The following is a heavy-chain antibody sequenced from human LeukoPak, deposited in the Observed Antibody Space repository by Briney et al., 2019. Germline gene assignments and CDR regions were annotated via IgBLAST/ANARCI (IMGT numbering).Heavy chain of an antibody. Sequence: GGSLRLSCTVSGFTFSSYAMHWVRQAPGKGLEWLAVTSYDESNKYYADSVKGRFTVSRDNYKDTLYLQMNNLRPDDTSVYFCARDFQTIYYDGSAFYSPFDDWGQGTLVIVSS. J-gene: IGHJ4*02. V-gene: IGHV3-30*14. CDR2: TSYDESNK. CDR3: ARDFQTIYYDGSAFYSPFDD. CDR1: GFTFSSYA. D-gene: IGHD3-22*01.